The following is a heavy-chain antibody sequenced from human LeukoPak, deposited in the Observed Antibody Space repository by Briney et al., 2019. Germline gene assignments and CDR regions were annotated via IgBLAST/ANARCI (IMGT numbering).Heavy chain of an antibody. CDR3: TRFSFGRNWFDP. Sequence: SETLSLTCTVSGDSIGTYYWTWIRQPPATGQESVAYSRYSWTSNYSPSLKSRLTISVDTSKNQFSLKLRSVTPADTAVYFCTRFSFGRNWFDPWGHGTLVAASS. V-gene: IGHV4-59*01. CDR2: SRYSWTS. J-gene: IGHJ5*02. D-gene: IGHD3-10*01. CDR1: GDSIGTYY.